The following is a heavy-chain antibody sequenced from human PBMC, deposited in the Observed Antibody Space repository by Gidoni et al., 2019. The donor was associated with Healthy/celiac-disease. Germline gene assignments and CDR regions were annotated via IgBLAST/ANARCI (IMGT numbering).Heavy chain of an antibody. CDR2: ISAYNGNT. CDR3: ARVGASAGSLSGYDCYFDY. Sequence: QVQLVQSGAEVKKPGASVKVSCKASGYSFTSYGISWVRPAPGQGLEWMGWISAYNGNTNDAQKLQGRVTMTTDTSTSTAYMELRSLRSDDTAVYYCARVGASAGSLSGYDCYFDYWGQGTLVTVSS. J-gene: IGHJ4*02. D-gene: IGHD5-12*01. CDR1: GYSFTSYG. V-gene: IGHV1-18*01.